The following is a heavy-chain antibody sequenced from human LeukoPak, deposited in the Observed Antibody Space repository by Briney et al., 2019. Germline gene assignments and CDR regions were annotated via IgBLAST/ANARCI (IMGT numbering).Heavy chain of an antibody. Sequence: GGSLRLSCAASGFSFSSYTMNWVRQAPGKGLEWVAAISANGGRTYYTESVKGHFTISRDNSKNTLYLQMNSLRADDTAVYYCAKGPERRGFCSGSACYSDCWGQGTLVTVSS. CDR2: ISANGGRT. D-gene: IGHD2-8*02. CDR3: AKGPERRGFCSGSACYSDC. V-gene: IGHV3-23*01. CDR1: GFSFSSYT. J-gene: IGHJ4*02.